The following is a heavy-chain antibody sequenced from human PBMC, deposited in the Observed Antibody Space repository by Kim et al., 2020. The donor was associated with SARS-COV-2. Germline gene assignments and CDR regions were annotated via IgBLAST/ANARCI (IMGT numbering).Heavy chain of an antibody. CDR2: ISYDGSNK. V-gene: IGHV3-30*18. CDR1: GFTFSSYG. D-gene: IGHD6-13*01. J-gene: IGHJ4*02. Sequence: GGSLRLSCAASGFTFSSYGMHWVRQAPGKGLEWVAVISYDGSNKYYADSVKGRFTISRDNSKNTLYLQMNSLRAEDTAVYYCAKDISEQQLVLNYWGQGT. CDR3: AKDISEQQLVLNY.